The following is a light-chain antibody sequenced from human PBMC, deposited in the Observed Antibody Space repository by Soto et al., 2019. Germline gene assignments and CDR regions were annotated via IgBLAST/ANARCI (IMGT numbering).Light chain of an antibody. V-gene: IGKV3-11*01. J-gene: IGKJ1*01. CDR2: DAS. CDR3: QQRSKWRT. Sequence: EIVLTQSPATLSLYTGERATLSCRASQSVSGYLAWYQQKPGQAPRLLIYDASKRATGIPARFSGSGFGTDFTLTISSLEPEDFAVYYCQQRSKWRTFGQGTKVDIK. CDR1: QSVSGY.